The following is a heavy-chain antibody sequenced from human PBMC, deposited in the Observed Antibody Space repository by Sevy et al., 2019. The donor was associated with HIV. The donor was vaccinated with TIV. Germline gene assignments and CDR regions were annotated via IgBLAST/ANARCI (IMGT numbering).Heavy chain of an antibody. J-gene: IGHJ6*02. V-gene: IGHV3-21*01. CDR3: ARVKAYCSGGSCYSTMGADV. Sequence: GGSLRLSCAVSGFTFSTYSMTWVRQAPGKGLEWVSSISSSSNYKYYPDSVKGRFTISRDNAKNSLYLQMNSLRAEDTAVYYCARVKAYCSGGSCYSTMGADVWGQGTTVTVSS. CDR2: ISSSSNYK. CDR1: GFTFSTYS. D-gene: IGHD2-15*01.